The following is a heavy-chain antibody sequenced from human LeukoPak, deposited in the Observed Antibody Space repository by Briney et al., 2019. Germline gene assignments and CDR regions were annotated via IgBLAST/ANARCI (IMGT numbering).Heavy chain of an antibody. Sequence: GGSLRLSCAASGFTFDDYAMHWVRQAPGKGLEWVSGISWNSGSIGYADSVKGRFTISRDNAKNSLYLQMNSLRAEDTAMYYCARVDSGRYYGHDYWGQGTLVTVTS. CDR1: GFTFDDYA. V-gene: IGHV3-9*01. J-gene: IGHJ4*02. D-gene: IGHD1-26*01. CDR3: ARVDSGRYYGHDY. CDR2: ISWNSGSI.